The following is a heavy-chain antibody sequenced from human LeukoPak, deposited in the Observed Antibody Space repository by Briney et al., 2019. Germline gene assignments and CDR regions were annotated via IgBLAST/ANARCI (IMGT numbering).Heavy chain of an antibody. CDR3: ARGPAGYN. CDR1: GFTFSSNH. J-gene: IGHJ4*02. D-gene: IGHD1-1*01. V-gene: IGHV3-53*01. Sequence: GGSLRLSCAASGFTFSSNHMSWGRQAPGKGLEWVSVIYSGGSTDYSDSVKGRFTISRDILKNTLYLQMNSLRAEDTAVYYCARGPAGYNWGQGTLVTVSS. CDR2: IYSGGST.